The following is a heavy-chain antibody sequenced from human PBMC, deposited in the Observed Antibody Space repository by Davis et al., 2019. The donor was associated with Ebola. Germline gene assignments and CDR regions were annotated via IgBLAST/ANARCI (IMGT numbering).Heavy chain of an antibody. CDR1: GSSFRTYD. CDR2: IGTAGDT. CDR3: VRPAFGSHYFDY. J-gene: IGHJ4*02. Sequence: PGGSLRLSCAASGSSFRTYDMHWVRQVTGKTLEWVSAIGTAGDTYYPASVKGRFTISRENARNSLYLQMNSLRTEDTAVYYCVRPAFGSHYFDYWGQGILVTVSS. D-gene: IGHD2-2*01. V-gene: IGHV3-13*01.